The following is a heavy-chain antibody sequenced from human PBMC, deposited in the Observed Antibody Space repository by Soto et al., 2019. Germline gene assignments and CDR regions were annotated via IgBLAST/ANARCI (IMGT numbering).Heavy chain of an antibody. V-gene: IGHV3-23*01. J-gene: IGHJ5*02. CDR3: AKGGRIAARLWWFDP. CDR2: ISGSGGST. Sequence: EVQLLESGGGLVQPGGSLRLSCAASGFTFSSYAMSWVRQAPGKGLEWVSAISGSGGSTYYSDSLKGRFTISRDNSKNPLYLQMNSRRAEDTAVYYCAKGGRIAARLWWFDPWGQGTLVTVSS. D-gene: IGHD6-6*01. CDR1: GFTFSSYA.